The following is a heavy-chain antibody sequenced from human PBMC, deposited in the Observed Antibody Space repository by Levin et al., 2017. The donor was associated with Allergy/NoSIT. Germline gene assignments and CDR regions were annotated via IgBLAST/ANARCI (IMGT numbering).Heavy chain of an antibody. CDR3: ARDLFRYVAGHIGEYYYYGMDV. D-gene: IGHD2-15*01. CDR2: IYYSGST. Sequence: SETLSLTCTVSGGSISSGDYYWSWIRQPPGKGLEWIGYIYYSGSTYYNPSLKSRVTISVDTSKNQFSLKLSSVTAADTAVYYCARDLFRYVAGHIGEYYYYGMDVWGQGTTVTVSS. CDR1: GGSISSGDYY. J-gene: IGHJ6*02. V-gene: IGHV4-30-4*01.